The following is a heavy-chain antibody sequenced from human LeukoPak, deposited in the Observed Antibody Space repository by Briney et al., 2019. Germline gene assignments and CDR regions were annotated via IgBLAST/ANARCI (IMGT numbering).Heavy chain of an antibody. D-gene: IGHD6-13*01. CDR3: ASTNSLAAAVSYYYYGMDV. Sequence: ASVKVSCKASGYTFTSYDINCVRQATGQGLEWMGWMNPNSGNTGYAQKFQGRVTMTRNTSISTAYMELSSLRSEDTAVYYCASTNSLAAAVSYYYYGMDVWGQGTTVTVSS. CDR2: MNPNSGNT. CDR1: GYTFTSYD. V-gene: IGHV1-8*01. J-gene: IGHJ6*02.